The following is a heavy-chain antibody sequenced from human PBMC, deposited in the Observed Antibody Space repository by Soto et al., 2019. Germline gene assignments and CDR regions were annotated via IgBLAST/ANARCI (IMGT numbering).Heavy chain of an antibody. D-gene: IGHD3-16*01. CDR2: INPNSGGT. CDR3: ARAQSRGSGGYYYYYGMDV. Sequence: ASVKVSCKASGYTFTGYYMHWVRQAPGQGLEWMGWINPNSGGTNYAQKFQGWVTMTRDTSISTAYMELSRLRSDDTAVYYCARAQSRGSGGYYYYYGMDVWGQGTTVTVSS. V-gene: IGHV1-2*04. J-gene: IGHJ6*02. CDR1: GYTFTGYY.